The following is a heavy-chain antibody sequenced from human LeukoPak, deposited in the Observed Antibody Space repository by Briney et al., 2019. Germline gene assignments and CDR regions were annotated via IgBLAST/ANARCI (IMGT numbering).Heavy chain of an antibody. Sequence: GESLKISCQGSGYTFTSYWIAWVRQMPGEGLEWMGIIYPGDSDTRYSPSFQGQVTISADKSISTVYLQWGSLKASDTAMYYCVRQPGAGWFDPWGQGTLVTVSS. CDR3: VRQPGAGWFDP. J-gene: IGHJ5*02. D-gene: IGHD3-10*01. V-gene: IGHV5-51*01. CDR2: IYPGDSDT. CDR1: GYTFTSYW.